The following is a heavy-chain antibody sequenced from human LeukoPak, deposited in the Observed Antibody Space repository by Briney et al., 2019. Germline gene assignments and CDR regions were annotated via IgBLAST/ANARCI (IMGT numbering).Heavy chain of an antibody. CDR1: GFTFSSYA. D-gene: IGHD3-16*02. V-gene: IGHV3-23*01. CDR3: AKTPVYDYVWGSYRTIFFDY. Sequence: GGSLRLSCAASGFTFSSYAMSWVRQAPGKGLEWVSAISGSGGSAYYADSVKGRFTISRDNSKNTLYLQMNSLRAEDTAVYYCAKTPVYDYVWGSYRTIFFDYWGQGTLVTVSS. CDR2: ISGSGGSA. J-gene: IGHJ4*02.